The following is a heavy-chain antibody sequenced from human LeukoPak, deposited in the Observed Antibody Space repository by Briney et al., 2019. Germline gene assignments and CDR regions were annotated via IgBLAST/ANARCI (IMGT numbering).Heavy chain of an antibody. CDR3: AHYYDSSGYSPNYAFDI. J-gene: IGHJ3*02. CDR2: IYYSGST. CDR1: GGSISSYY. D-gene: IGHD3-22*01. Sequence: SETLSLTCTVSGGSISSYYWSWIRQHPGKGLEWIGYIYYSGSTYYNPSLKSRVTISVDTSKNQFSLKLSSVTAADTAVYYCAHYYDSSGYSPNYAFDIWGQGTMVTVSS. V-gene: IGHV4-59*06.